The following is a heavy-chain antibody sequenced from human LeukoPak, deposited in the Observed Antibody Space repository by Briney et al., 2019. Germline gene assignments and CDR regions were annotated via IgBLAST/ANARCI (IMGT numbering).Heavy chain of an antibody. CDR3: ARETNYYDSSGYSDNWFDP. D-gene: IGHD3-22*01. J-gene: IGHJ5*02. CDR2: IYYSGST. V-gene: IGHV4-59*01. CDR1: GGSISSYY. Sequence: SETLSLTCTVSGGSISSYYWSWIRQPPGKGLEWIGYIYYSGSTNYNPSLKSRVTISVDTFKNQFSLKLSSVTAADTAVYYCARETNYYDSSGYSDNWFDPWGQGTLVTVSS.